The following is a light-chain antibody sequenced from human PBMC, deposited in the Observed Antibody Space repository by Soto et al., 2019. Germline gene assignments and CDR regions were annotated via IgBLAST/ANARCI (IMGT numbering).Light chain of an antibody. CDR1: QSAPSN. V-gene: IGKV3-15*01. Sequence: ETVLTQSPGTLSLSPGERVTLSCRTSQSAPSNLAWYQQKPGQAPRLLIYGASTRATGIPARFSGSGSGTEFTLAISSLQSEDFAVYYCQQYNNWPPWTFGQGTKVDIK. J-gene: IGKJ1*01. CDR2: GAS. CDR3: QQYNNWPPWT.